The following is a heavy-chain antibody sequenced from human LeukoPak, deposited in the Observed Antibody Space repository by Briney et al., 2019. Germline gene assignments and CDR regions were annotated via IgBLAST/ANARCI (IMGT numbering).Heavy chain of an antibody. D-gene: IGHD1-26*01. CDR3: ARDKREGATSLEH. J-gene: IGHJ1*01. CDR1: GYTFTSYY. Sequence: GASVKVSCKASGYTFTSYYMHWVRQAPGQGLEWMGGIIPIFGTANYAQKFQGRVTMTRNTSTSTVYMELSSLRSEDTAVYYCARDKREGATSLEHWGQGTLVTVSS. CDR2: IIPIFGTA. V-gene: IGHV1-46*01.